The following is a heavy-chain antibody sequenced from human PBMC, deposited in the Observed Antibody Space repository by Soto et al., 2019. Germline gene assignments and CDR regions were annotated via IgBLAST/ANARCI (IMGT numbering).Heavy chain of an antibody. J-gene: IGHJ4*02. D-gene: IGHD3-16*01. CDR2: INHSGGT. V-gene: IGHV4-34*02. CDR3: AWLRGEQPWVFDN. Sequence: QEQLQQWGAGLLKPSETLSLPCAVYGGSFSGYYWSWIRHPPLQGLAWIGEINHSGGTNYNPSLKSRGTIAVATSKNQFSVQLISVTAAETAVFYCAWLRGEQPWVFDNWGQGTLVKGSS. CDR1: GGSFSGYY.